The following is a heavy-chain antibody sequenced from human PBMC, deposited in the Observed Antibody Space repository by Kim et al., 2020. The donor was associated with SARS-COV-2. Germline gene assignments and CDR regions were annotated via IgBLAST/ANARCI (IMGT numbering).Heavy chain of an antibody. CDR3: ATGSFGD. CDR2: DGSAT. J-gene: IGHJ4*02. V-gene: IGHV3-7*01. Sequence: DGSATYYMDSVKGRFSVSRDNARNLVFLQMNSLRVDDTAVYYCATGSFGDWGQGALVTVSS.